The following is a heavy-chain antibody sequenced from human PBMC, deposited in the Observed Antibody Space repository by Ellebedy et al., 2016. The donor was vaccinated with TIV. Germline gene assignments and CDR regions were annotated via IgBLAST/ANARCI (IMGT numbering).Heavy chain of an antibody. Sequence: AASVKVSCKASGYTFSNYGISWVRQAPGQGLEWMGWISAYEPDPNYAQKFRDRVTLTIDTSTSTASMARRSLRSDDTAGYDCARDDFCSGGSCSDCLEPWGQGTLVIVSS. CDR1: GYTFSNYG. V-gene: IGHV1-18*01. CDR2: ISAYEPDP. CDR3: ARDDFCSGGSCSDCLEP. J-gene: IGHJ5*02. D-gene: IGHD2-15*01.